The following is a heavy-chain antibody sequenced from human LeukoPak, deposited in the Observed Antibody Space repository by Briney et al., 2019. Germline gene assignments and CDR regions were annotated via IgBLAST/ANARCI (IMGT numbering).Heavy chain of an antibody. Sequence: ASVKVSCKASGYTFADYYMHWVRQAPGQGLEWMGWISTNTGNPTYAQGFTGRFVFSLDTSVSTAYLQISSLKAEDTAVYYCARTRAAAGPRIDYWGQGTLVTVSS. V-gene: IGHV7-4-1*02. CDR2: ISTNTGNP. CDR3: ARTRAAAGPRIDY. CDR1: GYTFADYY. J-gene: IGHJ4*02. D-gene: IGHD6-13*01.